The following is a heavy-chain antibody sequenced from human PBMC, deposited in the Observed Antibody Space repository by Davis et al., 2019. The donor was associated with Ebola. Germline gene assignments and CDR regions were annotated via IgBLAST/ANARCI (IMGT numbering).Heavy chain of an antibody. V-gene: IGHV4-34*01. D-gene: IGHD1-14*01. CDR1: AGSFSGYY. CDR3: ARVTTYYYYYGMDV. CDR2: INHSGST. Sequence: MPSETLSLTCAVHAGSFSGYYWSWIRQPPGKGLEWIGEINHSGSTNYNPSLKSRVTISVDTSKNQFSLKLSSVTAADTAVYYCARVTTYYYYYGMDVWGQGTTVTVSS. J-gene: IGHJ6*02.